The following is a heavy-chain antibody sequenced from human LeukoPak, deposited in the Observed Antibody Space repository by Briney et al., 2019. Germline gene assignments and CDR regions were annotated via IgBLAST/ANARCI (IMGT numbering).Heavy chain of an antibody. CDR3: ARGDYGSGSYFDY. V-gene: IGHV3-21*01. CDR1: GFTFSSYS. D-gene: IGHD3-10*01. Sequence: GGSLRLSCAASGFTFSSYSMNWVRQAPGKGLEWVSSISSSSSYIYYADSVKGRFTISRDNAENSLYLQMNSLRAEGTAVYYCARGDYGSGSYFDYWGQGTLVTVSS. CDR2: ISSSSSYI. J-gene: IGHJ4*02.